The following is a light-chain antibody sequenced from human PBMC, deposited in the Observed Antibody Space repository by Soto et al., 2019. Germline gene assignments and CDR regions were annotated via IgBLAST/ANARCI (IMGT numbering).Light chain of an antibody. Sequence: EVVVTQSPGTLSLSPGERATLSCRASQSVSSTYLAWSQQRPGQAPRLLIYGASTRATDIPDRISGSGSGTDFTLTVSRLDPEDFAVYYCQHYGSTPWSFGQGTKVEIK. V-gene: IGKV3-20*01. J-gene: IGKJ1*01. CDR2: GAS. CDR1: QSVSSTY. CDR3: QHYGSTPWS.